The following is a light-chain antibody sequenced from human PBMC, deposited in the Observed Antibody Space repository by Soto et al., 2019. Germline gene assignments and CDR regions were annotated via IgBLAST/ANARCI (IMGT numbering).Light chain of an antibody. Sequence: DIQMTQSPSSLSASVGDRVTITCRASQSISSYLNWYQQKPGKAPKLLIYAASSLQSGVPSRFSGSGSGTDFTHTISSLQPEDFATYYCQQSYSTLALTFGGGTKVEIK. CDR1: QSISSY. J-gene: IGKJ4*01. CDR2: AAS. CDR3: QQSYSTLALT. V-gene: IGKV1-39*01.